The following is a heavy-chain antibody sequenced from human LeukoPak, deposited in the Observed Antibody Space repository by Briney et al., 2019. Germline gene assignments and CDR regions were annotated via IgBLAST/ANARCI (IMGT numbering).Heavy chain of an antibody. CDR1: GYTFTSYA. CDR2: INTNTGNP. D-gene: IGHD5-12*01. V-gene: IGHV7-4-1*02. J-gene: IGHJ4*02. Sequence: ASVKVSCKASGYTFTSYAMNWVRQAPGQGLEWMGWINTNTGNPTYAQGFTGRFVFSLDTSVSTAYLQISSLKAEDTAVYYCARGMPPRYSYYERNFDYWGQGTLVTVSS. CDR3: ARGMPPRYSYYERNFDY.